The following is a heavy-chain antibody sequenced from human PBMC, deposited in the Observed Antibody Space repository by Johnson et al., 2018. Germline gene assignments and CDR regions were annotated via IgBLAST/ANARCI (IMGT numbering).Heavy chain of an antibody. D-gene: IGHD3-3*01. CDR2: IATGNGFT. Sequence: QLVESGPEVKKPGTTVKVSCKASGFKFNSFCVQWVRQTRVQRLEWIGWIATGNGFTNSTQKFQERITITRDMSTSTAYMELSNRRSEGTAVYYWAALGGVAPPWAFDIWGQGTMVLVSS. V-gene: IGHV1-58*01. CDR1: GFKFNSFC. J-gene: IGHJ3*02. CDR3: AALGGVAPPWAFDI.